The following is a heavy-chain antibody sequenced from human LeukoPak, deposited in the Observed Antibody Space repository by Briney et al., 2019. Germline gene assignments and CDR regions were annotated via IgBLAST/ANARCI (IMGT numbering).Heavy chain of an antibody. D-gene: IGHD6-19*01. CDR1: GYTFTSYG. CDR3: ARERGWGAVAGLYYCYYGMDV. CDR2: ISAYNGNT. Sequence: ASVKVSCKASGYTFTSYGIRWVRQAPAQGLEGMGWISAYNGNTNYAQKLQGRVTMTTDTSTSTAYMELRSLRSDDTAVYYCARERGWGAVAGLYYCYYGMDVWGQGTTVTVSS. J-gene: IGHJ6*02. V-gene: IGHV1-18*01.